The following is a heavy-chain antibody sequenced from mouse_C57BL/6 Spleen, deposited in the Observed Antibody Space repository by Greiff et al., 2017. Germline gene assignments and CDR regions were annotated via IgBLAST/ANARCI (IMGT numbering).Heavy chain of an antibody. CDR2: IYPGSGNT. V-gene: IGHV1-76*01. J-gene: IGHJ2*01. CDR1: GYTFTDYY. CDR3: ARWTAQAPFDY. D-gene: IGHD3-2*02. Sequence: VQLQQSGAELVRPGASVKLSCKASGYTFTDYYINWVKQRPGQGLEWIARIYPGSGNTYYNEKFKGKATLTAEKSSSTAYMQLSSLTSEDSAVYFCARWTAQAPFDYGGQGTTLTVSS.